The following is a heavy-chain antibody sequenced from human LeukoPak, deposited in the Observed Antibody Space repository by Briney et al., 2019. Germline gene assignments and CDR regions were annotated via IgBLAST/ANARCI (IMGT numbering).Heavy chain of an antibody. CDR3: ARGPHCSGGSCRSRTYYYGMDV. Sequence: GASVKVSCKASGYTFTSYDINWVRQATGQGLEWMGWMNPNSGNTGYAQKFQGRVTMTRSTSISTAYMELSSLRSEDTAVYYCARGPHCSGGSCRSRTYYYGMDVWGQGTLVTVSS. V-gene: IGHV1-8*01. CDR1: GYTFTSYD. J-gene: IGHJ6*02. CDR2: MNPNSGNT. D-gene: IGHD2-15*01.